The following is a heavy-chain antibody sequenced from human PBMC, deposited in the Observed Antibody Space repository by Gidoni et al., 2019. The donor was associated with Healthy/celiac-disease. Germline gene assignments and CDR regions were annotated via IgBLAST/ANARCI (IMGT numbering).Heavy chain of an antibody. V-gene: IGHV3-48*03. CDR1: GFTFSSYE. CDR3: ARDRWRIQLWPLYFDY. J-gene: IGHJ4*02. CDR2: ISSSGSTI. D-gene: IGHD5-18*01. Sequence: EVQLVESGGGLVQPGGSLRLSCAASGFTFSSYEMNWVRQAPGKGLEWVSYISSSGSTIYYADSVKGRFTISRDNAKNSLYLQMNSLRAEDTAVYYCARDRWRIQLWPLYFDYWGQGTLVTVSS.